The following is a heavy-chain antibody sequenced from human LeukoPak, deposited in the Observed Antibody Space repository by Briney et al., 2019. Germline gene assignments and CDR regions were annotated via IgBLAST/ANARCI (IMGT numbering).Heavy chain of an antibody. J-gene: IGHJ3*01. D-gene: IGHD6-13*01. CDR1: GFTFSNYW. Sequence: GGSLRLSCTASGFTFSNYWMTWVRQAPGKGLEWVANMKRDGSEKYYVDSVKGRFTISRDNAKNSLYLQMNNLRVEDTAIYYCARDRYSSVWGQGTMVTVSS. CDR2: MKRDGSEK. CDR3: ARDRYSSV. V-gene: IGHV3-7*01.